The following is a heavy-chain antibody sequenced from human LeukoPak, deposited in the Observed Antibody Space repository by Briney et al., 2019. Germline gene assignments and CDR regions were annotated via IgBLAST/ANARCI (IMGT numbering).Heavy chain of an antibody. J-gene: IGHJ5*02. D-gene: IGHD2-2*03. CDR2: IYRGETT. V-gene: IGHV4-4*09. Sequence: PSETLSLTCTVSGGSISSYYWSWMRQPPGKGLEWIGYIYRGETTNYNPSLKSRVTLSVDTSKNQISLKLNSVTAADTAVYYCPTHWIEATKTYSYWFDPWGQGTLVTVFS. CDR1: GGSISSYY. CDR3: PTHWIEATKTYSYWFDP.